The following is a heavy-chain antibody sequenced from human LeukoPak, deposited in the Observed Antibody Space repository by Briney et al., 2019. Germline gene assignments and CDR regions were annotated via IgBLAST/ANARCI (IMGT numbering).Heavy chain of an antibody. CDR1: GFTFSSYW. CDR2: IKQDGSEK. Sequence: GGSLRLSCAASGFTFSSYWMSWVRQAPGKGLEWVANIKQDGSEKYYVDSVKGRFTISRDNAKSSLYLQMNSLRAEDTAVYYCARNKDRDLNWFDPWGQGTLVTVSS. V-gene: IGHV3-7*03. J-gene: IGHJ5*02. CDR3: ARNKDRDLNWFDP. D-gene: IGHD2-15*01.